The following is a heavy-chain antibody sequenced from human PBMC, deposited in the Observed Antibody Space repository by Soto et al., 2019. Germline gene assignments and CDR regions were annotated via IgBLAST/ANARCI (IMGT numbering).Heavy chain of an antibody. CDR2: IYFSGTT. CDR3: ARHSYSSGSEYGFWFDP. D-gene: IGHD3-10*01. CDR1: GGSFSGYY. Sequence: SETLSLTCAVYGGSFSGYYWGWIRQPPGKGLEWIGNIYFSGTTHYNPSLKNRVTISVDTSKNQFSLRLSSVTAADTAVYYCARHSYSSGSEYGFWFDPWGQVTLVPVSS. V-gene: IGHV4-34*01. J-gene: IGHJ5*02.